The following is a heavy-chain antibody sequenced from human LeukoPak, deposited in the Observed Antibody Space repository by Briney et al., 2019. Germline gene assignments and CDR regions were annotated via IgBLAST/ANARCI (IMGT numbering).Heavy chain of an antibody. V-gene: IGHV4-39*01. CDR1: GGSISSSSYY. J-gene: IGHJ3*02. CDR3: ALTLLWFGELLSDAFDI. CDR2: IYYSGST. Sequence: PSETLSLTCTVSGGSISSSSYYWGWIRQPPGKGLEWIGSIYYSGSTYYNPSLKSRVTISVDTSKNQFSLKLSSVTAADTAVYYCALTLLWFGELLSDAFDIWGQGTMVTVSS. D-gene: IGHD3-10*01.